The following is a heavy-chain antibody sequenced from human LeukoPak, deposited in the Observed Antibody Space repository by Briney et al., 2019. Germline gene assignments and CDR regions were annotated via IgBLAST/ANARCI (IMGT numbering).Heavy chain of an antibody. V-gene: IGHV4-59*11. D-gene: IGHD6-13*01. Sequence: SEALSLTCSVSGGSLSSHYWSWIRQPPGKGLEWIGYIYYSGTTDYNPSLKSRVTMSVDTSKNQFSLKLSSVTAAVTAIYYCARTLAASTYYFHYWGQGTLVTVSS. J-gene: IGHJ4*02. CDR1: GGSLSSHY. CDR2: IYYSGTT. CDR3: ARTLAASTYYFHY.